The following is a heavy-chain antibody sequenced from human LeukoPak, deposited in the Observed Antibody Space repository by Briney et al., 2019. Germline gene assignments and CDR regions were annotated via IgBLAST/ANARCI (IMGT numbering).Heavy chain of an antibody. CDR1: GGSFSDYF. CDR3: ARHRYCNSSSCYAFDY. D-gene: IGHD2-2*01. V-gene: IGHV4-34*01. CDR2: INHSGST. Sequence: SETLSLTCAVYGGSFSDYFWSWIRQPPGKGLEWIGEINHSGSTNYNPSLKSRVTISVDTSKNQFSLKLSSVTAADTAVYYCARHRYCNSSSCYAFDYWGQGTLVTVSS. J-gene: IGHJ4*02.